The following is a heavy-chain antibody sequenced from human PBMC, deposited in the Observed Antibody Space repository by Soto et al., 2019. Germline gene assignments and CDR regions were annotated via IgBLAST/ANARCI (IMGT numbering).Heavy chain of an antibody. CDR1: GFTFSSYG. V-gene: IGHV3-30*18. Sequence: QVQLVESGGGVVQPGRSLRLSCAASGFTFSSYGMHWVRQAPGKGLEWVAVISYDGGNKHYADSVKGRFTISRDNSKNQLFLQMNSLRAEDTAVYYCAKDRVGASYFDYWGQGTLVTVSS. CDR2: ISYDGGNK. CDR3: AKDRVGASYFDY. D-gene: IGHD1-26*01. J-gene: IGHJ4*02.